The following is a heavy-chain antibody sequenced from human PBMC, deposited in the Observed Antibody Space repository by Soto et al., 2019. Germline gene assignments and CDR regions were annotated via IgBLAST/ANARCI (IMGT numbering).Heavy chain of an antibody. V-gene: IGHV5-10-1*01. J-gene: IGHJ6*02. CDR1: GYSFISYW. Sequence: PGESLKISCKGSGYSFISYWISWVRQVPGKGLEWMGRVDPSDSYTNYSPSFQGPVTISADKSISTAYLQWSSLKASDTAMYYCARRYCSSNSCFGHHRYYYGLDVWGQGTTVTVSS. CDR2: VDPSDSYT. CDR3: ARRYCSSNSCFGHHRYYYGLDV. D-gene: IGHD2-2*01.